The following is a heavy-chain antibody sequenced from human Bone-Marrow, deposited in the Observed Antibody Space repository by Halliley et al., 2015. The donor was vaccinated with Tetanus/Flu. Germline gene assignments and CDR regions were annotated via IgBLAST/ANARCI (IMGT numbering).Heavy chain of an antibody. CDR2: ISPYNGNT. J-gene: IGHJ4*02. V-gene: IGHV1-18*01. CDR3: ARRAFGDLPNY. D-gene: IGHD3-10*01. Sequence: GWMGWISPYNGNTNYAQKFQGRVTITRDASTTTVYMELRSLKSDDTAMYYWARRAFGDLPNYWGQGTLVTVSS.